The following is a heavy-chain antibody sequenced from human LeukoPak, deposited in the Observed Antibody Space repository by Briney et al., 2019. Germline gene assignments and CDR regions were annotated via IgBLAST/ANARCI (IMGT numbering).Heavy chain of an antibody. CDR3: ARDVVVVPAAIHYGMDV. CDR1: GGFFSDYF. V-gene: IGHV4-34*01. Sequence: SETLSLTCAVYGGFFSDYFWGWIRQPPGKGLEWIGEINHSGRTYYNPSLKSRVTMSVDTSKSQFSLNLSSVTAADTAVYYCARDVVVVPAAIHYGMDVWGQGTTVTVSS. CDR2: INHSGRT. D-gene: IGHD2-2*01. J-gene: IGHJ6*02.